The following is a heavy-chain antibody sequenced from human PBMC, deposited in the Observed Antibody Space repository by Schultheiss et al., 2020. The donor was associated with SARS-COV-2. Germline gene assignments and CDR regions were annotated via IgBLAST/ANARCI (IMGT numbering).Heavy chain of an antibody. J-gene: IGHJ4*02. V-gene: IGHV4-34*01. D-gene: IGHD2-15*01. Sequence: SETLSLTCAVYGESLRNFYWSWIRQAPGKGLEWIGEISHSGTTNYNPSLKSRVTISVDTSKNQLSLKLTSVTAADTAVYYCAAYRVGGSGRGDWGQGALVTVSS. CDR3: AAYRVGGSGRGD. CDR2: ISHSGTT. CDR1: GESLRNFY.